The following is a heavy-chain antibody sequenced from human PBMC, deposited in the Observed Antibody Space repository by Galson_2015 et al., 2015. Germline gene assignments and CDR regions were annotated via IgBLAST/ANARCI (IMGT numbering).Heavy chain of an antibody. J-gene: IGHJ4*02. CDR2: IWYDGSNK. CDR3: ARDEGRYGDYGRHDY. D-gene: IGHD4-17*01. Sequence: RLSCAASGFTFSTYGMHWVRQAPGKGLEWVAVIWYDGSNKYYADSVKGRFTISRDNSNNTLYLQMNSLRAEDTAVYYCARDEGRYGDYGRHDYWGQGTLVTVSS. V-gene: IGHV3-33*01. CDR1: GFTFSTYG.